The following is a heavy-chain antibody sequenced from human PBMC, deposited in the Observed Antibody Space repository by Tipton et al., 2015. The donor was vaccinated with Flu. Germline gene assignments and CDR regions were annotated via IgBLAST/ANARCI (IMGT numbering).Heavy chain of an antibody. CDR1: GYTFTGYY. CDR2: INPNSGGT. CDR3: ARVRVRPDPYYYGMDV. D-gene: IGHD4/OR15-4a*01. Sequence: QVQLVQSGAEVKKPGASVKVSCKASGYTFTGYYMHWVRQAPGQGLEWMGWINPNSGGTNYAQKFQGRVTMTRDTSIGTAYMELSRLRSDDTAVYYCARVRVRPDPYYYGMDVWGQGTTITVSS. J-gene: IGHJ6*02. V-gene: IGHV1-2*02.